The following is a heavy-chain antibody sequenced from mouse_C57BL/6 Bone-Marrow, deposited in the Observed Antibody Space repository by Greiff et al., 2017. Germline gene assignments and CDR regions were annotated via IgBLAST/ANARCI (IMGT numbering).Heavy chain of an antibody. CDR2: IRRKSSNYAT. CDR3: VRSYDGYYDYFDY. V-gene: IGHV10-3*01. Sequence: DVMLVESGGGLVQPKGSLKLSCAASGFTFTTYAMHWVRQAPGKGLEWVARIRRKSSNYATYYADSVKDRFTISRDDSQSILYLQMNNLKTEDTARYYCVRSYDGYYDYFDYWGKGTTLTVAS. D-gene: IGHD2-3*01. CDR1: GFTFTTYA. J-gene: IGHJ2*01.